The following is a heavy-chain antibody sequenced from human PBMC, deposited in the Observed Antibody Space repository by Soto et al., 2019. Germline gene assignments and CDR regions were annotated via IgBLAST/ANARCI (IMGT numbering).Heavy chain of an antibody. V-gene: IGHV1-18*01. CDR3: ARVVYSNYYYYMDV. CDR2: ISAYNGNT. J-gene: IGHJ6*03. CDR1: GYTFTSYG. D-gene: IGHD4-4*01. Sequence: ASVKVSCKASGYTFTSYGISWVRQAPGQGLEWMGWISAYNGNTNYAQKLQGRVTMTTDTSTSTAYMELRSLRSDDTAVYYCARVVYSNYYYYMDVWGKGTTVTVSS.